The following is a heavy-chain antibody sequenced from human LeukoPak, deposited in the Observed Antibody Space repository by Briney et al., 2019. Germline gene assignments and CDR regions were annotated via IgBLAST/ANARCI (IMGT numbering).Heavy chain of an antibody. CDR3: ARLLSSGRTGRWFDP. J-gene: IGHJ5*02. D-gene: IGHD6-19*01. CDR1: GYSFASYW. CDR2: IYPGDSDT. Sequence: RGESLKISCKGSGYSFASYWIGWVRQMPGKGLEWMGIIYPGDSDTRYSPSFQGQVTISADKSISTAYLQWSSLKASDTAMYYCARLLSSGRTGRWFDPWGQGTLVTVSS. V-gene: IGHV5-51*01.